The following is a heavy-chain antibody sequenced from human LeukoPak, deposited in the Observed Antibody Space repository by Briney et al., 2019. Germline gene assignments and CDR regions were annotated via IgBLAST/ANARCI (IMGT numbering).Heavy chain of an antibody. J-gene: IGHJ4*02. CDR1: GGSIIGSTSY. V-gene: IGHV4-39*01. Sequence: SETLTLTCTVSGGSIIGSTSYWGWIRQPPGKGLDWIGIINYSGSTYYNPSLRSRVTISVDTSKNQFSLKLNSVTASDTAVYYCARGYDYWGQGTLVTVSS. D-gene: IGHD3-22*01. CDR2: INYSGST. CDR3: ARGYDY.